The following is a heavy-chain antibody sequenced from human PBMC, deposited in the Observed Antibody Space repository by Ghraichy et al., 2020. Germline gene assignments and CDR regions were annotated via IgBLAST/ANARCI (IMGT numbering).Heavy chain of an antibody. J-gene: IGHJ1*01. CDR3: ATPKQNYCSGGSCYSHEYFQH. CDR1: GGSFSGYY. V-gene: IGHV4-34*01. D-gene: IGHD2-15*01. CDR2: INHSGST. Sequence: SETLSLTCAVYGGSFSGYYWSWIRQPPGKGLEWIGEINHSGSTNYNPSLKSRVTISVDTSKNQFSLKLSSVTAADTAVYYCATPKQNYCSGGSCYSHEYFQHWGQGTLVTVSS.